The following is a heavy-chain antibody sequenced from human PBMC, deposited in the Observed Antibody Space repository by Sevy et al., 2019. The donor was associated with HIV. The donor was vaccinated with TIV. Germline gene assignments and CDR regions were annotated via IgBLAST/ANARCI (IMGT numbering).Heavy chain of an antibody. V-gene: IGHV3-21*01. CDR2: ISSSSTYI. D-gene: IGHD2-15*01. Sequence: GGSLRLSCAASGFTIRTYNMNWVRQAPGKGLEWVSSISSSSTYIYYAGSVKGRFTISRDNAKNSLYLQMSSLRAEDTAVYDCARDLVIPATTDYFYYGMDVWGQGTTVTVSS. CDR3: ARDLVIPATTDYFYYGMDV. CDR1: GFTIRTYN. J-gene: IGHJ6*02.